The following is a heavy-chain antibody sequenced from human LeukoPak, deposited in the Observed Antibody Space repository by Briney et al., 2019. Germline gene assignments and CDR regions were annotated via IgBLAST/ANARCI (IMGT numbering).Heavy chain of an antibody. CDR3: ARACLADFVLPRRVFDY. CDR2: INHSGST. D-gene: IGHD5/OR15-5a*01. V-gene: IGHV4-34*01. CDR1: GGSFSGYY. Sequence: SETLSLTCAVYGGSFSGYYWSWIRQPPGKGLEWIGEINHSGSTNYNPSLKSRVTISVDTSKNQFSLKLSSVTAADTAVYYCARACLADFVLPRRVFDYWGEGTLVTVSS. J-gene: IGHJ4*02.